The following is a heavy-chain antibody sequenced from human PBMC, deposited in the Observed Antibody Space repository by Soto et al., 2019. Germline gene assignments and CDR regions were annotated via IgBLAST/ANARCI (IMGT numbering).Heavy chain of an antibody. V-gene: IGHV1-69*01. CDR1: GGTFSGDA. Sequence: QAQLMQSGAEVKKPGSSVKVSCKASGGTFSGDAINWVRQAPGQGLEWMGGIIPLLGITDYGQKFQGRITIDADESTGTTYIDLRGLIYEDTAFYYCARDPRSITGATSSEDFQHWGHGTLVSVSS. CDR2: IIPLLGIT. D-gene: IGHD1-7*01. J-gene: IGHJ1*01. CDR3: ARDPRSITGATSSEDFQH.